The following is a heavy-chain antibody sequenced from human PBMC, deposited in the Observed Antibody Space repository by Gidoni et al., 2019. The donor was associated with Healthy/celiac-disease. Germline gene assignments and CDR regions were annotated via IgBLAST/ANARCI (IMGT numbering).Heavy chain of an antibody. CDR1: GYTFTGYY. Sequence: QVQLVQSGAEVKKPGASVKVSCKASGYTFTGYYMHWVRPAPGQGLEWMGWINPNSGGTNDAQKFQGRVTMTRDTSISTAYMELSRLRSDDTAVYYCARAGSYDFWSGYKFDYWGQGTLVTVSS. CDR3: ARAGSYDFWSGYKFDY. D-gene: IGHD3-3*01. CDR2: INPNSGGT. J-gene: IGHJ4*02. V-gene: IGHV1-2*02.